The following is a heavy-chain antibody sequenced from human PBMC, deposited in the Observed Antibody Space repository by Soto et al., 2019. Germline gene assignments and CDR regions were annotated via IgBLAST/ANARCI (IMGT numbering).Heavy chain of an antibody. CDR2: IYYSGST. D-gene: IGHD3-3*01. Sequence: SETLSLTCTVAGGSISSYYWSWIRQPPGKGLECVGYIYYSGSTNYNPSLKSRVTISVDTCKNQFSLKLSSVTAADKAVYYCAREWRWARKNAYDIGGQGTMVTDSS. J-gene: IGHJ3*02. V-gene: IGHV4-59*01. CDR1: GGSISSYY. CDR3: AREWRWARKNAYDI.